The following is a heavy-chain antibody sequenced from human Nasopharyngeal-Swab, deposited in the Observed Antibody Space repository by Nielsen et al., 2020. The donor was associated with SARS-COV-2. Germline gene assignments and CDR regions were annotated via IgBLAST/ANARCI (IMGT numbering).Heavy chain of an antibody. CDR2: INTNTGNP. CDR3: ARGGVAGTGYGMDV. J-gene: IGHJ6*02. D-gene: IGHD6-19*01. Sequence: WVGQAPGQGLEWMGWINTNTGNPTHAQGFTGRFVFSLDTSVSTAYLQISSLKAEDTAVYYCARGGVAGTGYGMDVWGQGTTVTVSS. V-gene: IGHV7-4-1*02.